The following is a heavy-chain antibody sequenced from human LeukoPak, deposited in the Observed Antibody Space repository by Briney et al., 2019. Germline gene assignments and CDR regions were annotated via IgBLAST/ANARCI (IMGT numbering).Heavy chain of an antibody. Sequence: SETLSLTCTVSGGSISSSSYYWGWIRQPPGKGLEWIGSIYYSGSTYYNPSLKSRVTISVDTSKNQFSLKLSFVTAADTAVYYCARVGMVTYYFDYWGQGTLVTVSS. CDR3: ARVGMVTYYFDY. V-gene: IGHV4-39*07. CDR2: IYYSGST. CDR1: GGSISSSSYY. D-gene: IGHD3-10*01. J-gene: IGHJ4*02.